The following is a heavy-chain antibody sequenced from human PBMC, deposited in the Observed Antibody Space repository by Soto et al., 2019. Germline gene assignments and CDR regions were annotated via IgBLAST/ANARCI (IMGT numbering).Heavy chain of an antibody. CDR3: AREGGPYCSSTSFCRPCDY. CDR1: GFTFSSYW. V-gene: IGHV3-74*01. J-gene: IGHJ4*02. D-gene: IGHD2-2*01. CDR2: INGDGSRT. Sequence: PGESLRLSCAASGFTFSSYWMHWVRQAPGKWLVLVSRINGDGSRTSHADSVKGRFSISRDNAKNTLYLQMNSLRAEDTAVYYCAREGGPYCSSTSFCRPCDYWGQGTPVPVSS.